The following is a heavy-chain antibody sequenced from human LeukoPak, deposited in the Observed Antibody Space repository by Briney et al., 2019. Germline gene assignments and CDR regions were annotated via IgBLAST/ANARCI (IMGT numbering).Heavy chain of an antibody. D-gene: IGHD2-15*01. J-gene: IGHJ5*02. CDR3: ARRGCSGGSCYSWFDP. CDR1: GYTFTSYG. Sequence: GASVKVSCKASGYTFTSYGISWVRQAPGQGLEWMGWISAYNGNTNYAQKLQGRVTMTTDTSTSTAYMELRSLRSDDTAVYYCARRGCSGGSCYSWFDPWGQGTLVTVSS. V-gene: IGHV1-18*01. CDR2: ISAYNGNT.